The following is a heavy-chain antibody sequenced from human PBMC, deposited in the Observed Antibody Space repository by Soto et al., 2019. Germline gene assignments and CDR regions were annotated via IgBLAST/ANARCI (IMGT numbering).Heavy chain of an antibody. CDR1: GGSISSGGYY. J-gene: IGHJ4*02. CDR2: IYYSGST. V-gene: IGHV4-31*03. D-gene: IGHD3-22*01. Sequence: SETLSLTCTVSGGSISSGGYYWSWIRQHPGKGLEWIGYIYYSGSTYYNPSLKSRVTIPVDTSKNQFSLKLSSVTAADTAVHYCARENGDSSGALDYWGQGTLVTVSS. CDR3: ARENGDSSGALDY.